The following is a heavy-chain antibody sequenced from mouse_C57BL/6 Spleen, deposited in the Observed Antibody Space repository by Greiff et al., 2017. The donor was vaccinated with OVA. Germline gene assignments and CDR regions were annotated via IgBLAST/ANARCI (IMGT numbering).Heavy chain of an antibody. J-gene: IGHJ3*01. D-gene: IGHD1-1*01. CDR1: GFTFNTYA. V-gene: IGHV10-3*01. CDR2: IRSKSSNYAT. CDR3: VRDGDYYGSSLFAY. Sequence: EVQLVESGGGLVQPKGSLKLSCAASGFTFNTYAMHWVRQAPGKGLEWVARIRSKSSNYATYYADSVKDRFTISRDDSQSRLYLQMNNLKTEDTAMNYCVRDGDYYGSSLFAYWGQGTLVTVSA.